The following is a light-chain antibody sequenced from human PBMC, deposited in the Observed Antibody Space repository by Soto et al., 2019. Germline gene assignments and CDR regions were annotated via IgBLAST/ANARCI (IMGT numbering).Light chain of an antibody. CDR3: FSYAGSSTYVV. Sequence: QSALTQPASVSGSPGQSITISCTGTSSDVGSFNLVSWYQHHPGKAPKLMIYEGSKRPSGVSDRFSGSKSGNTASLTISGLQAEDEADYYCFSYAGSSTYVVFGGGTQLTVL. J-gene: IGLJ2*01. CDR2: EGS. CDR1: SSDVGSFNL. V-gene: IGLV2-23*01.